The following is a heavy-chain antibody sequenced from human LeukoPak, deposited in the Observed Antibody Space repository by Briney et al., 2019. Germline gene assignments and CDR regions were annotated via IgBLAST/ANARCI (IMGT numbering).Heavy chain of an antibody. V-gene: IGHV4-30-4*01. J-gene: IGHJ4*02. Sequence: SGTLSLTCTVSGGSINSGDYHWSWIRQPPGTGLEWIGYIYYSGSTYYKPSLKSRVTISIDSSKNQSSLKLSSVIAADTAVYYCARYHTSGVYFDYWGQGTLVTVSS. CDR2: IYYSGST. CDR1: GGSINSGDYH. CDR3: ARYHTSGVYFDY. D-gene: IGHD3-10*01.